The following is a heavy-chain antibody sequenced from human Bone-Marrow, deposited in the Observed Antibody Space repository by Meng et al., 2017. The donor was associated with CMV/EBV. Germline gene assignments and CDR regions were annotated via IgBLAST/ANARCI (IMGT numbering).Heavy chain of an antibody. V-gene: IGHV1-2*02. Sequence: ASVKVSCKASGYTFTGYYMHWVRQAPGQGLEWMGWINPNSGGTNYAQKFQGRVTMTRDTSISTAYMELSRLRSDDTAVYYCARDLALLWFGELSPYYYGMDVWGQGTTVTVS. CDR3: ARDLALLWFGELSPYYYGMDV. J-gene: IGHJ6*02. CDR2: INPNSGGT. D-gene: IGHD3-10*01. CDR1: GYTFTGYY.